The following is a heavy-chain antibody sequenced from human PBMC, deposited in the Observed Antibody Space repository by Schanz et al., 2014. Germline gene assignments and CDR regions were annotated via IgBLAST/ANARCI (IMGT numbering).Heavy chain of an antibody. Sequence: QLQMQESGPGLVKPSETLSLTCSVSGDSISSTSYYWGWIRQPPGKGLEWIGSIYYSGSTYYNAPLKGRAPISVDTSKNQSSLKLNSVTAADSAVYYCARLWGGWRIPDYWGQGTLVTVSS. D-gene: IGHD6-19*01. CDR3: ARLWGGWRIPDY. J-gene: IGHJ4*02. CDR1: GDSISSTSYY. CDR2: IYYSGST. V-gene: IGHV4-39*01.